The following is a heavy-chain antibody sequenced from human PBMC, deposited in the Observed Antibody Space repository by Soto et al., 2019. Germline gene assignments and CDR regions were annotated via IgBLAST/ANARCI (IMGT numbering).Heavy chain of an antibody. Sequence: ASVKVSCKASGYTFTSYGISWVRQAPGQGLEWMGWISAYNGNTNYAQKLQGRVTMTTDTSTSTAYMELRSLRSDDTAVYYCARAPPYTGTPMKSDYWGQGTLVTVSS. CDR1: GYTFTSYG. CDR3: ARAPPYTGTPMKSDY. D-gene: IGHD3-16*01. CDR2: ISAYNGNT. J-gene: IGHJ4*02. V-gene: IGHV1-18*01.